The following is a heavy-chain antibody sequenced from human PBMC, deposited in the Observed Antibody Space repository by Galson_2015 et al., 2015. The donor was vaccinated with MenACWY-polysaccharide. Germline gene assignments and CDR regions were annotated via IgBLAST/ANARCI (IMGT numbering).Heavy chain of an antibody. V-gene: IGHV1-46*04. CDR2: INPSGGST. D-gene: IGHD6-19*01. Sequence: AVKVSCKASGYSFTSNYIHWVRQAPGQGLEWMGIINPSGGSTTYAQKLQGRVTMTRDTSKRTVYVELRSLSFEDTAVYYCARGKAVTSTNDYFDYWGQGTLVTVSS. CDR1: GYSFTSNY. J-gene: IGHJ4*02. CDR3: ARGKAVTSTNDYFDY.